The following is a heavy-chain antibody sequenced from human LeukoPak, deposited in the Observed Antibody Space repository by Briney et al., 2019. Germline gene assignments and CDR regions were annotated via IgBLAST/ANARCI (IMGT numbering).Heavy chain of an antibody. CDR1: GYTFSSHY. V-gene: IGHV1-46*01. Sequence: ASVKVSCKASGYTFSSHYMYWVRQAPGQGLEWMGIINPSGGSTGDAQKFQGRVTMTRDTSTSTVYMELSSLRSEDTAVYYCARDTIAAAGYFDYWGQGTLVTVSS. CDR3: ARDTIAAAGYFDY. J-gene: IGHJ4*02. D-gene: IGHD6-13*01. CDR2: INPSGGST.